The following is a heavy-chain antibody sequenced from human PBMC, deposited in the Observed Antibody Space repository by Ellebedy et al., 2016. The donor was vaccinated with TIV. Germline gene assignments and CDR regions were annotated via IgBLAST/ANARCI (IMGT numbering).Heavy chain of an antibody. CDR3: ARDIGPSYYYYGLDV. V-gene: IGHV3-7*03. J-gene: IGHJ6*02. CDR2: IKHDGSEK. CDR1: GFTFTNYW. Sequence: ETLSLXXVASGFTFTNYWMSWVRQAPGKGLEWVANIKHDGSEKNYLDSVKGRFTVSRDNAKSSVYLQMNSLRAEDTALYYCARDIGPSYYYYGLDVWGQGTTVTVS. D-gene: IGHD2-15*01.